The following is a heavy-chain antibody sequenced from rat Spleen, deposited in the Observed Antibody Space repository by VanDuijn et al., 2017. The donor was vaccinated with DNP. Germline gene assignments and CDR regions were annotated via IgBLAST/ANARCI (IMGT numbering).Heavy chain of an antibody. J-gene: IGHJ4*01. V-gene: IGHV5-7*01. CDR3: TRHPYLGTNLYAMDA. Sequence: EVLLVESGGGLVQPGRSLKLSCTASGFTFSSSYMAWVRRPPEKGLEWVATISTSESRGYYPDSVKGRFTISRDDARSSLYLQMNSLKSEDTATYYCTRHPYLGTNLYAMDAWGRGTSVTVSS. CDR2: ISTSESRG. D-gene: IGHD1-5*01. CDR1: GFTFSSSY.